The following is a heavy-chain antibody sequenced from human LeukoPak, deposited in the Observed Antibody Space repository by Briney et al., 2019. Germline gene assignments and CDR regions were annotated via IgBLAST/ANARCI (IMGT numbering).Heavy chain of an antibody. D-gene: IGHD3-10*01. Sequence: SGPTLVNPTQTLTLTCTFSGFSLRTSGVGVGWIRQPPGKALEWLALIYWDDDKRYSPSLKTRLTITKDTSKNQVVLTMTNMDPVDTGTYYCAHRKSLARGPAYYCHGMDVWGQGTTVTVS. CDR3: AHRKSLARGPAYYCHGMDV. J-gene: IGHJ6*02. CDR1: GFSLRTSGVG. V-gene: IGHV2-5*02. CDR2: IYWDDDK.